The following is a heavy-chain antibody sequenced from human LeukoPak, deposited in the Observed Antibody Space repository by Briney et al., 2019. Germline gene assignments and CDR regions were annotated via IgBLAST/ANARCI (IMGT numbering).Heavy chain of an antibody. V-gene: IGHV3-23*01. Sequence: PGGSLRLSCAASGVTFRSYAMSWVRQAPGKGLEWVSAISGSGGSTYYADSVRGRFTISRDNSKNTLYLHMNSLRAEDTALYYCARNYYEPTYDYYFDCWGQGTLVTVSS. D-gene: IGHD1-26*01. CDR1: GVTFRSYA. CDR3: ARNYYEPTYDYYFDC. J-gene: IGHJ4*02. CDR2: ISGSGGST.